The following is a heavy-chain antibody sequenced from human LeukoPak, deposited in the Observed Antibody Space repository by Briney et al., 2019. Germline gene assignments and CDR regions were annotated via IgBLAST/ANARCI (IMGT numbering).Heavy chain of an antibody. D-gene: IGHD2-15*01. Sequence: SETLSLTCTVSGGSINNYYWSWIRQPAGKGLEWIGRIYTRGSTNYNPSLKSRVTMSVDTSKNQFSLKLSSVTGADTAVYYCARGRYCSADICSGGDAFDIWGQRTMVSVSS. V-gene: IGHV4-4*07. J-gene: IGHJ3*02. CDR3: ARGRYCSADICSGGDAFDI. CDR1: GGSINNYY. CDR2: IYTRGST.